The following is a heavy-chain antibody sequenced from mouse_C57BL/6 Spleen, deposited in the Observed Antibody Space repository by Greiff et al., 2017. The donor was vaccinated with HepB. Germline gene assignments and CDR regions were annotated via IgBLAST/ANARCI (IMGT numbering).Heavy chain of an antibody. D-gene: IGHD2-4*01. J-gene: IGHJ1*03. Sequence: QVQLQQSGPGLVQPSQSLSITCTVSGFSLTSYGVHWVRQPPGKGLEWLGVIWSGGSTDYNAAFISRLSISKDNSKSQVFFKMNSLQADDTAIYYCAKNRRDYDVGYFDVWGTGTTVTVSS. CDR3: AKNRRDYDVGYFDV. CDR1: GFSLTSYG. CDR2: IWSGGST. V-gene: IGHV2-4*01.